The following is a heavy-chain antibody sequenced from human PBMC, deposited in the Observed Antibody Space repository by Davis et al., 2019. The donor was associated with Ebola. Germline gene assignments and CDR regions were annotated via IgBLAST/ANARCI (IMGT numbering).Heavy chain of an antibody. D-gene: IGHD5-18*01. CDR1: GFTFSSYE. CDR3: ARGEADVDTAMVLSIAYYFDY. CDR2: ISSSGSTI. V-gene: IGHV3-48*03. J-gene: IGHJ4*02. Sequence: PGGSLRLSCAASGFTFSSYEMNWVRQAPGKGLEWVSYISSSGSTIYYADSVKGRFTISRDNAKNSLYLQMNSLRAEDTAVYYCARGEADVDTAMVLSIAYYFDYWGQGTLVTVSS.